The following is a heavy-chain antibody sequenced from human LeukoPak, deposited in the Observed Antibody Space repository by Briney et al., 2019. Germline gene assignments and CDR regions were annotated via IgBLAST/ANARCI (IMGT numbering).Heavy chain of an antibody. Sequence: GGSLRLSCAASGFTFSDYYMSWIRQVPGKGLEWVSYISSSGSTIYYADSVKGRFTISRDNAKNSLYLQMNSLRAEDTAVYYCARVPWDSSGWYYFDYWGQGTLVTVSS. CDR1: GFTFSDYY. J-gene: IGHJ4*02. CDR2: ISSSGSTI. D-gene: IGHD6-19*01. CDR3: ARVPWDSSGWYYFDY. V-gene: IGHV3-11*01.